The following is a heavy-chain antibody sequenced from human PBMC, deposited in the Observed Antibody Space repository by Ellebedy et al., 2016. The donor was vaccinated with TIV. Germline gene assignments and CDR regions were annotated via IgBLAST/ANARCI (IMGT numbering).Heavy chain of an antibody. J-gene: IGHJ6*02. CDR3: AREYSSGWPYYYYGMDV. CDR2: ISAYNGNT. D-gene: IGHD6-19*01. V-gene: IGHV1-18*01. Sequence: ASVKVSCXASGYTFTSYGISWVRQAPGQGLEWMGWISAYNGNTNYAQKLQGRVTMTTDTSTSTAYMELRSLRSDDTAVYYCAREYSSGWPYYYYGMDVWGQGTTVTVSS. CDR1: GYTFTSYG.